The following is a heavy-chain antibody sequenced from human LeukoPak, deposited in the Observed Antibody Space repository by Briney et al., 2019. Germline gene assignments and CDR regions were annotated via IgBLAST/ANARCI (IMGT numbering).Heavy chain of an antibody. J-gene: IGHJ4*02. CDR2: IKQDGSKK. V-gene: IGHV3-7*04. D-gene: IGHD5-24*01. Sequence: GGSLRLSCVASGFPFSSYWMTWVRQAPGKGLEWVANIKQDGSKKSYVDSVKGRFTISRDNAKNSLYLQMYSLRAEDTAIYYCTRVGYIDEGIDYWGQGTLVTVSS. CDR1: GFPFSSYW. CDR3: TRVGYIDEGIDY.